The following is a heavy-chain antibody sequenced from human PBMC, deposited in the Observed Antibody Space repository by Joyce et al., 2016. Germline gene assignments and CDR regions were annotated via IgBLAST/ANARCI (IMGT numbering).Heavy chain of an antibody. D-gene: IGHD3-10*01. J-gene: IGHJ4*02. CDR2: IYYTGST. V-gene: IGHV4-30-4*01. Sequence: QVQLQESGPGLVKPSQTLSLTCSVSGGSISSGDYYWSWIRQPPGKGLEWIVYIYYTGSTYYNLSLKSRITMSVDTSKNQFSLKLSSVTAADTAVYYCARVTWFGDKGFDYWGQGTLVTVSS. CDR1: GGSISSGDYY. CDR3: ARVTWFGDKGFDY.